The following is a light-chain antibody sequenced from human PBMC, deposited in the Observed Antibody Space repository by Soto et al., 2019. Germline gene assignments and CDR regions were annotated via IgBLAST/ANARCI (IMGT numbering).Light chain of an antibody. J-gene: IGKJ2*01. CDR3: HQYDNPPYT. V-gene: IGKV1-33*01. CDR1: QDISNY. Sequence: DIQMTQSPSSLSASVGDRVTITCQASQDISNYLNWYQQKPGKAPKLLIYDASNLETGVPSRFSGSGSGTDFPFTLSRLQPEDIATYYCHQYDNPPYTFGQGTKLEIK. CDR2: DAS.